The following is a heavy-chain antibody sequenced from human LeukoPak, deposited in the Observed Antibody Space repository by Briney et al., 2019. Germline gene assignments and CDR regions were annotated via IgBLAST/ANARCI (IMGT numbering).Heavy chain of an antibody. CDR2: IYYSGST. CDR3: ARDSVWYSY. Sequence: PSETLSLTCTVSGGSISSYYWSWIRQPPEKGLEWIGYIYYSGSTSYNPSLKSRVTISVDTSKNLFSLKLSSVTAADTAVYYCARDSVWYSYWGQGTLVTVSS. J-gene: IGHJ4*02. D-gene: IGHD6-19*01. CDR1: GGSISSYY. V-gene: IGHV4-59*01.